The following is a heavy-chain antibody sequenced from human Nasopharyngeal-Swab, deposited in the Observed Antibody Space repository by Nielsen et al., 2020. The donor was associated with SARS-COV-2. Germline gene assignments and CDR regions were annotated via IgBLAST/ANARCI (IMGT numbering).Heavy chain of an antibody. V-gene: IGHV4-39*07. CDR2: IYYSGST. CDR3: VGSSWYGDYYYYYGMDV. D-gene: IGHD6-13*01. J-gene: IGHJ6*02. CDR1: GGSISSSSYY. Sequence: GSLRLSCTVSGGSISSSSYYWGWIRQPPGKGLEWIGSIYYSGSTYYNPSLKSRVTISVDTSKNQFSPKLSSVTAADTAVYYCVGSSWYGDYYYYYGMDVWGQGTTVTVSS.